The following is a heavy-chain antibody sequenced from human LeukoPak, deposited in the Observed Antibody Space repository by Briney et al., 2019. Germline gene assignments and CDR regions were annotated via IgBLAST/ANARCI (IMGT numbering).Heavy chain of an antibody. J-gene: IGHJ6*02. CDR1: GGSFSGYY. V-gene: IGHV4-34*01. D-gene: IGHD4-17*01. Sequence: SETLPLTCAVYGGSFSGYYWSWIRQPPGKGLEWIGEINHSGSTNYNPSLKSRVTISVDTSKNQFSLKLSSVTAADTAVYYCARVTTVTDYYYYGMDVWGQGTTVTVSS. CDR2: INHSGST. CDR3: ARVTTVTDYYYYGMDV.